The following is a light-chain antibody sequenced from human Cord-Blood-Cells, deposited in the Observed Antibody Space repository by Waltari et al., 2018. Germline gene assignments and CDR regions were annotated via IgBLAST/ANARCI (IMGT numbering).Light chain of an antibody. J-gene: IGLJ3*02. CDR3: CSYAGSSTFGV. CDR1: SRDVGSYKL. CDR2: EGS. Sequence: QSALTQPASVSGSPGQSLTISCPGTSRDVGSYKLVSCYQQHPGKSPKLMIYEGSKRPSGVSNRFSGSKSGNTASLTISGLQAEDEADYYCCSYAGSSTFGVFGGGTKLTVL. V-gene: IGLV2-23*03.